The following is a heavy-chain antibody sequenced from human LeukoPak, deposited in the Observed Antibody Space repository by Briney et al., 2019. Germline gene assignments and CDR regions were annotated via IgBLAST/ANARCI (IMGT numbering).Heavy chain of an antibody. Sequence: SETLSLTCTVSGGSISSYYWSWIRQPPGKGLEWTGYIYYSGSTNYNPSLKSRVTISADTSKNQFSLKLSSVTAADTAVYYCARFGVGYFDYWGQGTLVTVSS. CDR3: ARFGVGYFDY. CDR2: IYYSGST. CDR1: GGSISSYY. D-gene: IGHD3-3*01. V-gene: IGHV4-59*01. J-gene: IGHJ4*02.